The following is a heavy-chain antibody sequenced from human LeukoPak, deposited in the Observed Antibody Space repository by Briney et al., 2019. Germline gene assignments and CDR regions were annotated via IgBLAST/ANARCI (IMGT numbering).Heavy chain of an antibody. V-gene: IGHV3-30*04. CDR3: ARGYYDYVWGSYGVDY. CDR2: ISYDGTSE. D-gene: IGHD3-16*01. J-gene: IGHJ4*02. CDR1: GFTFSTYG. Sequence: GGSLRLSCAASGFTFSTYGIHWIRQAPGKGLEWVALISYDGTSEYYADSVKGRFTVSRDNFKNTLYLEMKSLRPEDTAVYYCARGYYDYVWGSYGVDYWGQGTLVTVSS.